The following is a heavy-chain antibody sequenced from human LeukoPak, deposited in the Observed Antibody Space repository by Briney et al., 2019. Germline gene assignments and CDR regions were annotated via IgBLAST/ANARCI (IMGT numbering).Heavy chain of an antibody. Sequence: SETLSLTCTVSGGSIRSHYWSWIRQPPGKGLEWIGYIYFSGSTSYNPSLKSRVTISVDRSKNQFSLKLSSVAAADTAVYYCARANDYYDSSGYSENDAFDIWGQGTMVTVSS. CDR1: GGSIRSHY. CDR2: IYFSGST. D-gene: IGHD3-22*01. J-gene: IGHJ3*02. CDR3: ARANDYYDSSGYSENDAFDI. V-gene: IGHV4-59*11.